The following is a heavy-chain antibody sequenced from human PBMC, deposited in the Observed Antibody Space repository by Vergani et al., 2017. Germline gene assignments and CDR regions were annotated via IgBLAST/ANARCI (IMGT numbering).Heavy chain of an antibody. J-gene: IGHJ6*02. Sequence: QVQLQESGPGLVKPSETLSLTCTVSGGSISSYYWSWIRQPPGKGLEWIWYIYYSGGTNYNPSLKSRVTISVDTSKNQFSLKLSSVTAADTAVYYCARDLSLDVWGQGTTVTVSS. CDR1: GGSISSYY. CDR2: IYYSGGT. CDR3: ARDLSLDV. V-gene: IGHV4-59*01.